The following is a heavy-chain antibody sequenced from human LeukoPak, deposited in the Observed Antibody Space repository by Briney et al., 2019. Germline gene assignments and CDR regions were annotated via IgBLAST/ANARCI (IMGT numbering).Heavy chain of an antibody. D-gene: IGHD2-21*02. J-gene: IGHJ6*03. CDR3: GRSGGTCGGDCPDYYYYYMDV. CDR2: IRYDGSNK. Sequence: PGGSLRLSCAASGFTFSSYGMHWVRQAPGKGLEWVAFIRYDGSNKYYADSVKGRFTISRDNSKNTLYLQMNSLRAEDTAVYYCGRSGGTCGGDCPDYYYYYMDVWGKGTTVTISS. CDR1: GFTFSSYG. V-gene: IGHV3-30*02.